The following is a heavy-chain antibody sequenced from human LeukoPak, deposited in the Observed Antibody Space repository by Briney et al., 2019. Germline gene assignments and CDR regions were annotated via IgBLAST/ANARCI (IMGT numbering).Heavy chain of an antibody. CDR3: AKLLRAGRVLTISLDS. V-gene: IGHV3-53*01. J-gene: IGHJ4*02. CDR1: GFIVSSNY. D-gene: IGHD3-10*01. CDR2: IYSGGRT. Sequence: PGGSLRLSCVASGFIVSSNYMSWVRQAPGKGLEWVSVIYSGGRTYYADSVQGRFTISRDNSKSTLCLQMNSLRAEDTAVYYCAKLLRAGRVLTISLDSWGQGTLVTVSS.